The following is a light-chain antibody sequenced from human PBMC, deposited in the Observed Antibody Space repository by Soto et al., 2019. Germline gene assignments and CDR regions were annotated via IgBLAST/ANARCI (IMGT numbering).Light chain of an antibody. V-gene: IGLV2-14*01. CDR3: LSYTSANTRV. J-gene: IGLJ3*02. CDR2: EVN. CDR1: SSDVGGYKF. Sequence: QSVLTQAAAVSGSPGQSITISCTGTSSDVGGYKFVSWYQHHPGKAPKLMIYEVNNRPSGVSNRFPGSKSGNTASLTISGLQPEDEADYYCLSYTSANTRVFGGGTKVTVL.